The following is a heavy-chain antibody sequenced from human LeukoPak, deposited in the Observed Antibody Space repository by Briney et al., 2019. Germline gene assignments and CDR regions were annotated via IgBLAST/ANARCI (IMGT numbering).Heavy chain of an antibody. D-gene: IGHD4-11*01. CDR1: GFTVSSNY. CDR3: AREEPTVTTFIFDY. CDR2: IYSGGST. V-gene: IGHV3-53*01. J-gene: IGHJ4*02. Sequence: PGGSLRLSCAASGFTVSSNYMSWVRQAPGKGLKWVSVIYSGGSTYYADSVKGRFTISRDNSKNTLYLQMNSLRAEDTAVYYCAREEPTVTTFIFDYWGQGTLVTVSS.